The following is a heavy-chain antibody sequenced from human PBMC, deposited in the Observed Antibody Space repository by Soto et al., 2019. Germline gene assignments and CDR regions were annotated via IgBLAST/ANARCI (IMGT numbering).Heavy chain of an antibody. V-gene: IGHV4-34*01. D-gene: IGHD2-2*01. Sequence: QVQLQQWGAGLLKPSETLSLTCAVYGGSFSGYYWSWIRQPPGKGLEWIGEINHSGSTNYNPSLKSRATISVDTSKNQFSLKLSSVTAADTAVYYCARGGYCSSTSCYYYYYYGMDVWGQGTTVTVSS. CDR3: ARGGYCSSTSCYYYYYYGMDV. J-gene: IGHJ6*02. CDR2: INHSGST. CDR1: GGSFSGYY.